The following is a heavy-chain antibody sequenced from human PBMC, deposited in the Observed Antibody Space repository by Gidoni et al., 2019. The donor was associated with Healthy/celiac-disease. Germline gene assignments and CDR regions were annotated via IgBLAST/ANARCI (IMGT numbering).Heavy chain of an antibody. CDR2: ISGSGGST. J-gene: IGHJ4*02. CDR3: AKDIAWELRSADY. CDR1: GFTFNNYA. Sequence: EVQLLESGGGLVQPGGYLRLSCAASGFTFNNYAMSWVRQAPGKGLEWVSAISGSGGSTYSADSVKGRFTISRDNSKNTLYLQMNSLRAEDTAVYYCAKDIAWELRSADYWGQGTLVTVSS. V-gene: IGHV3-23*01. D-gene: IGHD1-26*01.